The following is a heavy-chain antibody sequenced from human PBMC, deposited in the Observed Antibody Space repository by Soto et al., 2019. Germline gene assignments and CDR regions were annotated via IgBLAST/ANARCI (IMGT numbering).Heavy chain of an antibody. CDR2: INYSGST. V-gene: IGHV4-39*01. CDR1: GGSISGSGYY. J-gene: IGHJ4*02. Sequence: QLQLQESGLGLVKSSETLSLTCTVSGGSISGSGYYWGWIRQPPGKGLEWIGSINYSGSTFNNPSLKSRVTMSVDTPQNQFSLVLSSATAADTAVYYCARHRVPYSSNWSFDSWGQGTLVTVSS. D-gene: IGHD6-13*01. CDR3: ARHRVPYSSNWSFDS.